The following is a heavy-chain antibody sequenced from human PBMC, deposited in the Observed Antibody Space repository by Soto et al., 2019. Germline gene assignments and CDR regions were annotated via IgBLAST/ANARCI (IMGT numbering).Heavy chain of an antibody. CDR1: GGTFSSYT. CDR2: IIPILGIA. Sequence: SVKVSCKASGGTFSSYTISWVRLAPGQGREWMGRIIPILGIANYAQKFQGRVTITADKSTSTAYMELSSLRSEDTAVYYCARGYPHVAAALWVYWFDPWGQGTLVTVSS. D-gene: IGHD2-2*01. V-gene: IGHV1-69*02. J-gene: IGHJ5*02. CDR3: ARGYPHVAAALWVYWFDP.